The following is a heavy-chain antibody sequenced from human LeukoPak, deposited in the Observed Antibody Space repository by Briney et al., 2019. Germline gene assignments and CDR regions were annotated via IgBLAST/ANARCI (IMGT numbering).Heavy chain of an antibody. CDR3: ARVGDPYYYYMDV. J-gene: IGHJ6*03. CDR2: ISSSGSTI. CDR1: GFTFSDYY. Sequence: GGSLRLSCAASGFTFSDYYMSWIRQAPGKGLEWVSYISSSGSTIYYADSVKGRFTTSRDNAKNSLYLQMNSLRAEDTAVYYCARVGDPYYYYMDVWGKGTTVTVSS. V-gene: IGHV3-11*04.